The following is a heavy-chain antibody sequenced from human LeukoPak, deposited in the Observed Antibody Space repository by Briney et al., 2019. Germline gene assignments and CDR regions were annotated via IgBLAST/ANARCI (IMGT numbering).Heavy chain of an antibody. CDR1: GYTLSSYG. D-gene: IGHD2-21*02. Sequence: GASVKVSCKASGYTLSSYGVNWVCQAPGQGLEWMGWISIYNGNTEYAQILQGRVTMTTDTSTSTVYMELTSLRSDDTAVYYCASNPRGDSWTFGYWGQGTLVTVSS. J-gene: IGHJ4*02. CDR2: ISIYNGNT. CDR3: ASNPRGDSWTFGY. V-gene: IGHV1-18*04.